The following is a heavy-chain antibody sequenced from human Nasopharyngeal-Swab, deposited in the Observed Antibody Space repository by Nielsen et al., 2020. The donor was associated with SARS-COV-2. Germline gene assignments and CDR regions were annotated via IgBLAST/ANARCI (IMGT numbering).Heavy chain of an antibody. V-gene: IGHV4-61*01. D-gene: IGHD3-10*01. J-gene: IGHJ5*02. CDR3: AREPSMVRGPFDP. CDR1: GVSVSSGSYY. CDR2: IYYSGST. Sequence: AETLSLTCTVSGVSVSSGSYYWSWLRQPPGKGLEWIGYIYYSGSTNYNSSLKGRVIISVDTSKNQFLLKLSPVTAADTAVYYCAREPSMVRGPFDPWGQGTLVTVSS.